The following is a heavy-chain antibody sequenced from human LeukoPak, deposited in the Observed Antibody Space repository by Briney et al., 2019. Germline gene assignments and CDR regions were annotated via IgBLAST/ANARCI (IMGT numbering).Heavy chain of an antibody. CDR1: GGSISSYY. J-gene: IGHJ5*02. CDR2: IYTSGTI. CDR3: ARDSGTTGEVKFDP. D-gene: IGHD3-10*01. Sequence: SETPSLTCTVSGGSISSYYWSWIRQPAGTALEWIGRIYTSGTITYNPSLKSRVTMSVDTSKNQFSLKLSSVTAADTAVYYCARDSGTTGEVKFDPWGQGTLVTVSS. V-gene: IGHV4-4*07.